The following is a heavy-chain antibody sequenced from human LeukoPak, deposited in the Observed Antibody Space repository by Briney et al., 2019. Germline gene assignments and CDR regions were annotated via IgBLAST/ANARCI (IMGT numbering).Heavy chain of an antibody. J-gene: IGHJ6*02. Sequence: PSETLSLTCTVSGGSISSGSYYWSWIRQPAGKTLEWIGRIYTSGNTNYNPSLKSRVTISVDTSKNQFSPKLSSVTVADTAVYYCAAVADTADYYGMDVWGQGTTVTVSS. CDR1: GGSISSGSYY. CDR3: AAVADTADYYGMDV. CDR2: IYTSGNT. D-gene: IGHD6-19*01. V-gene: IGHV4-61*02.